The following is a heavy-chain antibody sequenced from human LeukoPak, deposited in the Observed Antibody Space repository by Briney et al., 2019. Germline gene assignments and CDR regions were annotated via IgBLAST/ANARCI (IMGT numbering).Heavy chain of an antibody. CDR2: INPRGTST. D-gene: IGHD4-23*01. CDR1: GYSFTSHY. Sequence: ASVKVSCRASGYSFTSHYMHWVRQAPGQGLEWMGLINPRGTSTIYAEKFQGRIIMTRDMSTTTDYMELSSLKSDDTAVYYCARDNSIHERGWWFDPWGQGTLVTVSS. CDR3: ARDNSIHERGWWFDP. J-gene: IGHJ5*02. V-gene: IGHV1-46*01.